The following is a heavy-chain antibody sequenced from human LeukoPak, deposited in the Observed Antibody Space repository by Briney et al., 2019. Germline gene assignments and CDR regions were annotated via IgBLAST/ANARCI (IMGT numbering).Heavy chain of an antibody. CDR1: GFTFSSYS. D-gene: IGHD2-21*02. Sequence: GGSLRLSCAASGFTFSSYSMNWVRQAPGKGLEWVSSISSSSSYIYYADSVEGRFTISRDNSKNTLYLQMNSLRAEDTAVYYCAKRGLGDREAFDIWGQGTMVTVSS. CDR3: AKRGLGDREAFDI. V-gene: IGHV3-21*04. CDR2: ISSSSSYI. J-gene: IGHJ3*02.